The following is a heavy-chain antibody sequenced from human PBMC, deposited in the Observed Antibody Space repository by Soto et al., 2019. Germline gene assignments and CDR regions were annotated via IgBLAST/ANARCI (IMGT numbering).Heavy chain of an antibody. D-gene: IGHD1-26*01. CDR2: IYYSGST. V-gene: IGHV4-59*01. Sequence: SETLSLTCTVSGGSISSYYWSWIRQPPGKGLEWIGYIYYSGSTNYNPSLKSRVTISVDTSKNQFSLKLSSVTAADTAVYYCAREVVGATIWGQGPLVTVSS. CDR1: GGSISSYY. CDR3: AREVVGATI. J-gene: IGHJ4*02.